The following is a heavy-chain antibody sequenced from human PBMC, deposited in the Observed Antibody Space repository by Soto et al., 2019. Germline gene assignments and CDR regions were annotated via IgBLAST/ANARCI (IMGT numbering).Heavy chain of an antibody. CDR2: ISSSSSYI. D-gene: IGHD4-4*01. J-gene: IGHJ3*02. CDR3: AREGDYSNHDALDI. V-gene: IGHV3-21*01. CDR1: GFTFSSYS. Sequence: EVQLVESGGGLVKPGGSLRLSCAASGFTFSSYSMNWVRQAPGKGLEWVSSISSSSSYIYYADSVKGRFTISRDNAKNALYLQMNSLRAEDTAVYYCAREGDYSNHDALDIWGQGTMVTVSS.